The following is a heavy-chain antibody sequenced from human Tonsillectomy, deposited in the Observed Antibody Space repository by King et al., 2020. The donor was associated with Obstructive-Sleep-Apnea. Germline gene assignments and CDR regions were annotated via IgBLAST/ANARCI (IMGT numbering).Heavy chain of an antibody. J-gene: IGHJ6*02. V-gene: IGHV3-30-3*01. Sequence: VQLVESGGGVVQPGRSLRLSCAASGFTFSSYAMHWVRQAPGKGLEWVAVISYDGSNKYYADSVKGRFTISRDNSKNTLYLQMNSLRAEDTAVYYCARDPKRVWYNWNDSYGMDVWGQGTTVTVSS. CDR2: ISYDGSNK. D-gene: IGHD1-1*01. CDR1: GFTFSSYA. CDR3: ARDPKRVWYNWNDSYGMDV.